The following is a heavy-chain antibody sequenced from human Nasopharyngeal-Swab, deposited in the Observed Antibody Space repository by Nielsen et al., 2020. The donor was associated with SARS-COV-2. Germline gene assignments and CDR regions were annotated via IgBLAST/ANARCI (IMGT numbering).Heavy chain of an antibody. D-gene: IGHD5-12*01. CDR1: GFTFRSYA. J-gene: IGHJ6*02. CDR2: ISGSDYTT. V-gene: IGHV3-23*01. CDR3: AKDRDSGDDSDDYYHYYGMDV. Sequence: GESLKISCAASGFTFRSYAISWVRQAPGKGLEWVSVISGSDYTTYYADSVKGRFTISRDNSKNTVNLQMNSLRAKDTAIYYCAKDRDSGDDSDDYYHYYGMDVWGQGTTVTVSS.